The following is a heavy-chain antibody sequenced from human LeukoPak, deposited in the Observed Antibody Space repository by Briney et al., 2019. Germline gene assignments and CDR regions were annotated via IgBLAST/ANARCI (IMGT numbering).Heavy chain of an antibody. CDR1: GFTFSRYA. V-gene: IGHV3-21*01. CDR2: ISTGGDNA. CDR3: AIRLKRGAFDP. J-gene: IGHJ5*02. D-gene: IGHD5-12*01. Sequence: GGSLRLSCAASGFTFSRYAVNCVRQAPEKGLEWVSYISTGGDNAFYADSVKGRFTVSRDNAKNSLFLQMDSLRAEDTAVYYCAIRLKRGAFDPWGQGTLVTVSS.